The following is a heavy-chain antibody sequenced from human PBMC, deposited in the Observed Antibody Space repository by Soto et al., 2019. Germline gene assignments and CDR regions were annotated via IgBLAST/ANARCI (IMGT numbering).Heavy chain of an antibody. CDR3: ARSYSSNSNWFGP. D-gene: IGHD6-19*01. V-gene: IGHV3-64*04. J-gene: IGHJ5*02. CDR2: ISSYGADT. Sequence: GGSLRLSCSASGFTFNSYAMHWVRQAPGKGLEFVSAISSYGADTYYADSVKGRFAISRDNSKNTLYLQMSSLRADDTAVYYCARSYSSNSNWFGPWGQGTLVTVSS. CDR1: GFTFNSYA.